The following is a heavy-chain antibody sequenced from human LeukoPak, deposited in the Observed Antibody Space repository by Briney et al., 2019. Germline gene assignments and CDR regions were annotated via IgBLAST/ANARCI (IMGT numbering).Heavy chain of an antibody. V-gene: IGHV4-39*07. CDR2: IYYSGST. Sequence: SETLSLTCTVSGASISRSNYYWGWIRQPPGKGLEWIGSIYYSGSTYYNPSLKSRVTISVDTSKNQFSLKLSSVTAADTAVYYCARVLVCGGDCYSWDYYYYYMDVWGKGTTVTVSS. CDR1: GASISRSNYY. D-gene: IGHD2-21*02. CDR3: ARVLVCGGDCYSWDYYYYYMDV. J-gene: IGHJ6*03.